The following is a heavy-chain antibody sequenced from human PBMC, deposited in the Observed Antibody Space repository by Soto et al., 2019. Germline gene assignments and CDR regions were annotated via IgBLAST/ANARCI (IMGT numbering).Heavy chain of an antibody. Sequence: QVQLVQSGAEVKKPGASVKVSCKASGYTFTSYAMHWVRQAPGQRLEWMGWINAGNGNTKYSQKFQGRVTITRDTSASTAYMELSSLRSEDTAVYYCARDTQYGGYALGYWGQGTLVAVSS. CDR3: ARDTQYGGYALGY. CDR1: GYTFTSYA. J-gene: IGHJ4*02. D-gene: IGHD4-17*01. V-gene: IGHV1-3*01. CDR2: INAGNGNT.